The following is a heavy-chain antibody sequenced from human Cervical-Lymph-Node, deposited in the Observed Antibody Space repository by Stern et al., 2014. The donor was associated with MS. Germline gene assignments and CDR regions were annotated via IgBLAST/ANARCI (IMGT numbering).Heavy chain of an antibody. Sequence: VQLVESGPGLVKPSETLPLTCAVSGCSINLHYWSWIREAPGRGLEWIGYFHASGNAKYNPPLKSRVTISGDTSKTQFALILTSVPAADTAVYYCARGGTYWYSFEHWGQGNRVTVSS. V-gene: IGHV4-4*09. CDR2: FHASGNA. J-gene: IGHJ4*02. D-gene: IGHD1-26*01. CDR1: GCSINLHY. CDR3: ARGGTYWYSFEH.